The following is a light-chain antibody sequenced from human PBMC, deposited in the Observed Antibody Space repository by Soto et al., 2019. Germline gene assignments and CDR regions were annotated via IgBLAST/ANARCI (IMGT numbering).Light chain of an antibody. CDR3: SSYTTGSLVV. Sequence: QSALTQAASVSGSPGQSITISCTGTSSDVGAYDYVTWYLQHPGKAPKVMIYKVSNRPSGVSNRFSGSKSGNTASLTISGLQAEDEADYYCSSYTTGSLVVFGGGTKLTVL. J-gene: IGLJ2*01. CDR2: KVS. V-gene: IGLV2-14*01. CDR1: SSDVGAYDY.